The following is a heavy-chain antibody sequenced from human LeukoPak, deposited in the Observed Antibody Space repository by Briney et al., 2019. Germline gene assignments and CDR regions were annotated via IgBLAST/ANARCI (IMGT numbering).Heavy chain of an antibody. CDR1: GGTFSSYA. V-gene: IGHV1-69*13. D-gene: IGHD3-22*01. Sequence: WASVKVSCKASGGTFSSYAISWVRPAPGQGLAWMGGIIPIFGTANYAQKFQGRVTLTADESTRTAYMALSSQRYEDTPGYYCARDSHYYDSSGSVFDYWGQGTLVTVSS. J-gene: IGHJ4*02. CDR2: IIPIFGTA. CDR3: ARDSHYYDSSGSVFDY.